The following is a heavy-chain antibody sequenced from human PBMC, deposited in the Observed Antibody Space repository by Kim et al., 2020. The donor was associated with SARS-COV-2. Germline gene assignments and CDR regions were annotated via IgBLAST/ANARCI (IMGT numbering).Heavy chain of an antibody. D-gene: IGHD3-10*01. J-gene: IGHJ4*02. CDR3: ARSSSGSYSHYFDY. Sequence: ADSVKGRFTISRDNSKNPLYLQMNSLRAEDTAVYYCARSSSGSYSHYFDYWGQGTLVTVSS. V-gene: IGHV3-30*01.